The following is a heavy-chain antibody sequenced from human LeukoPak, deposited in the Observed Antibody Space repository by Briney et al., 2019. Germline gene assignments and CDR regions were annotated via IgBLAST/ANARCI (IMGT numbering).Heavy chain of an antibody. CDR1: GFTSGIYA. D-gene: IGHD3-22*01. CDR2: INGSGGST. V-gene: IGHV3-23*01. CDR3: AKSAMSDSSGYYFDS. Sequence: GGSLRLSCAASGFTSGIYAMSWVRHAPGKGLEWVSTINGSGGSTYYADSVKGRFTISRDNSYNTLYLQMNSLRAEDTAVYYCAKSAMSDSSGYYFDSWGQGTLVTVSS. J-gene: IGHJ4*02.